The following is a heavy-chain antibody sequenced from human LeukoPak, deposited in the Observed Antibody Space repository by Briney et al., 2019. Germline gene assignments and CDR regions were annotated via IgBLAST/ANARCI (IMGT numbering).Heavy chain of an antibody. J-gene: IGHJ4*02. CDR2: IYPGDSDT. CDR3: ALTNGDGGPNPNPFDY. Sequence: HGESLKISCKGSGYSFTSYWIGWVRQMPGKGLEWMGIIYPGDSDTRYSPSFQGQVTISADKSISTAYLQWSSLKASDTAMYYCALTNGDGGPNPNPFDYWGQGTLVTVSS. CDR1: GYSFTSYW. V-gene: IGHV5-51*01. D-gene: IGHD4-23*01.